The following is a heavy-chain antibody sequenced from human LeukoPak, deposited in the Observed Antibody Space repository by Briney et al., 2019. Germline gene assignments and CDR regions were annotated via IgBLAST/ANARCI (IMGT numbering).Heavy chain of an antibody. CDR1: GGSISSSSYY. CDR2: IYYTGIT. J-gene: IGHJ4*02. Sequence: SETLCLSCTVSGGSISSSSYYWGCIRQPPGKGLEWIGNIYYTGITYHNPSLRSRTTISVDAPNNQFLLKMSSVTAANTVVYYCARRPEYCSSSSCYTFDNWAQGTLLTVSS. CDR3: ARRPEYCSSSSCYTFDN. V-gene: IGHV4-39*01. D-gene: IGHD2-2*01.